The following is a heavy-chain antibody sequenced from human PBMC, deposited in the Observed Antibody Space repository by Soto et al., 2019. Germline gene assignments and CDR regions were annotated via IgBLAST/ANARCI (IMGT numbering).Heavy chain of an antibody. Sequence: SETLSLTCAVYGRSFSGYYWSWLRQSPGKGLEWIGEINHSGSTNYNPSLKSRVTISVDTSKNQFSLKLSSVTAADTAVYYCAGPYYYDSSGPTEFDVPSTNYYYYYGMDVWGQGTTVTVSS. CDR2: INHSGST. CDR1: GRSFSGYY. J-gene: IGHJ6*02. V-gene: IGHV4-34*01. D-gene: IGHD3-22*01. CDR3: AGPYYYDSSGPTEFDVPSTNYYYYYGMDV.